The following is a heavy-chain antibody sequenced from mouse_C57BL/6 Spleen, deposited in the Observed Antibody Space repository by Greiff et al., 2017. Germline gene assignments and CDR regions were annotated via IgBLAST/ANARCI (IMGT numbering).Heavy chain of an antibody. CDR1: GYAFSSYW. CDR3: ARDWVDYDSAWFAY. CDR2: IYPGDGDT. J-gene: IGHJ3*01. Sequence: VKLQESGAELVKPGASVKISCKASGYAFSSYWMNWVKQRPGKGLEWIGQIYPGDGDTNYNGKFKGKATLTVDKSSSTAYMQLSSLTSEDSAVYYCARDWVDYDSAWFAYWGQGTLVTVSA. D-gene: IGHD2-4*01. V-gene: IGHV1-80*01.